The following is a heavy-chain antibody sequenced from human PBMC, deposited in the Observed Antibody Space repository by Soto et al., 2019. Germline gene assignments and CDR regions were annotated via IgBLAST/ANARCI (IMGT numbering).Heavy chain of an antibody. V-gene: IGHV3-23*01. CDR1: GFTFSSYA. J-gene: IGHJ4*02. CDR2: ISGSGGST. Sequence: PGGSLRLSCAASGFTFSSYAMSWVRQAPGKGLEWVSAISGSGGSTYYADSVKGRFTISRDNSKNTLYLQMNSLRAEDTAVYYCAKGRYSSSWYSSYFDYWGQGTLVTVSS. D-gene: IGHD6-13*01. CDR3: AKGRYSSSWYSSYFDY.